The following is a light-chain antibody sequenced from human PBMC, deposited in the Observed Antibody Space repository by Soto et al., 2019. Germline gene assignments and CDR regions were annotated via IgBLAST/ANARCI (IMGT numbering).Light chain of an antibody. Sequence: EIVLTESQATLSLSPGGGGTLSGRASQSVSSYLAWYQQNPGQAPRLLIYDASNRATGIPARFSGSGSGTDFTLTISSLEPEEFAVYYCQQRSNWPITFGQGTRLAI. CDR2: DAS. V-gene: IGKV3-11*01. J-gene: IGKJ5*01. CDR3: QQRSNWPIT. CDR1: QSVSSY.